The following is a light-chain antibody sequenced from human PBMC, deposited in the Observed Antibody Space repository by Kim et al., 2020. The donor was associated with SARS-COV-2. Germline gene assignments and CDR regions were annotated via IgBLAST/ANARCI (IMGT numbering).Light chain of an antibody. V-gene: IGLV2-8*01. CDR3: SSYAGSNNVL. J-gene: IGLJ2*01. CDR1: SSDVGGYNY. Sequence: QSALTQPPSASGPPGQSVAISCTGTSSDVGGYNYVSWYQQYPGKAPKLIIYELNKRPSGVPDRFSGSKSGNTASLTVSGLQAEDEADYYCSSYAGSNNVLFGGWTQLTVL. CDR2: ELN.